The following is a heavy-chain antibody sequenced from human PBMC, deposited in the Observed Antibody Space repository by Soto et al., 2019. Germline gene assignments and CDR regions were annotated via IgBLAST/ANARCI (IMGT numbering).Heavy chain of an antibody. CDR3: ARDPHDFWTSYWFDP. CDR1: GYPFHTYG. Sequence: ASVKVSCKASGYPFHTYGVNWVRQAPGQGLELMGWISAYDGKTTYAEKFQDRLTLTTDRSASTAYMELTSLRADDTAVYYCARDPHDFWTSYWFDPWGQGTLVTVSS. J-gene: IGHJ5*02. D-gene: IGHD3-3*01. CDR2: ISAYDGKT. V-gene: IGHV1-18*01.